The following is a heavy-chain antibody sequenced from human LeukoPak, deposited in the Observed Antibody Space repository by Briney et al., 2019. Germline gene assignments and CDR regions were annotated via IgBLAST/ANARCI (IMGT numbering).Heavy chain of an antibody. CDR2: ISGSGTT. CDR1: GFTFSSYA. V-gene: IGHV3-23*01. J-gene: IGHJ5*02. Sequence: GGSLRLSCAASGFTFSSYAMSWVRQAPGKGLEWVSAISGSGTTYYADSVRGRFIISRDNSKNTLYLQMSSLRAEDTAVYYCAKSKEDCCGSFDPWGQGTLVTVSS. CDR3: AKSKEDCCGSFDP. D-gene: IGHD2-15*01.